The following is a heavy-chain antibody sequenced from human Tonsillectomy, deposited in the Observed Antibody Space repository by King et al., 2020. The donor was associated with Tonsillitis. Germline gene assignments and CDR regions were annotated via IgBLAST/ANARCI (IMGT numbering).Heavy chain of an antibody. V-gene: IGHV3-74*01. CDR1: GFTFSRYW. CDR2: IDRDGSST. CDR3: ARVAGWTGYYTPFFDH. D-gene: IGHD3/OR15-3a*01. J-gene: IGHJ4*02. Sequence: VQLVESGGGLVQPGGSLRLSCAASGFTFSRYWMHWVRQAPGKGLVWVSRIDRDGSSTTYADSVKGRFTISRDNAKNTLYLQMSSLRAEDTAVYYCARVAGWTGYYTPFFDHWGQGTLVTVSS.